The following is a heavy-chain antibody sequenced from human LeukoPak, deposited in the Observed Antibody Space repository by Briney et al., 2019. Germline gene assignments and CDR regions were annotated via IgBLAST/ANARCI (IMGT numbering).Heavy chain of an antibody. CDR2: ISGSSSYI. CDR1: GFTFSSYW. Sequence: GGSLRLSCAASGFTFSSYWMSWVRQAPGKGLEWVSSISGSSSYIYYADSVKGRFSISRDNAKNSLYLQMNSLRAEDTAVYYCARDLLGWELHYFDYWGQGTLVTVSS. V-gene: IGHV3-21*01. J-gene: IGHJ4*02. CDR3: ARDLLGWELHYFDY. D-gene: IGHD1-26*01.